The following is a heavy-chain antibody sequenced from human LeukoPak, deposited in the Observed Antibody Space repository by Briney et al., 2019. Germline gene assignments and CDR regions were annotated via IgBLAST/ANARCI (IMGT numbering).Heavy chain of an antibody. Sequence: GGSLRLSCAVSGFIFSSYRMNWVRQAPGKGLEWVSSISTSSIYIYYADSVKGRFTISRDNAKNSLYLQMNSLRAEDTAVYYCARGQDTVVTSRDAFDIWGQGTMVTVSS. CDR3: ARGQDTVVTSRDAFDI. J-gene: IGHJ3*02. D-gene: IGHD4-23*01. CDR1: GFIFSSYR. CDR2: ISTSSIYI. V-gene: IGHV3-21*01.